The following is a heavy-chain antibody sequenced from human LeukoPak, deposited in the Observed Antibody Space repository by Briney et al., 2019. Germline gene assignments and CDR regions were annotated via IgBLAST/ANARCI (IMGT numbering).Heavy chain of an antibody. CDR1: GGGVSSSTYY. J-gene: IGHJ4*02. CDR2: VYYSGST. Sequence: SETLSLTCTVSGGGVSSSTYYWSWIRQPPGKGLEWIGYVYYSGSTNYNPSLKSRVTISVDTSKNQFSLKLSSVTAADTAVYYCARGPGATLLDYWGQGTLVTVSS. CDR3: ARGPGATLLDY. V-gene: IGHV4-61*01. D-gene: IGHD1-26*01.